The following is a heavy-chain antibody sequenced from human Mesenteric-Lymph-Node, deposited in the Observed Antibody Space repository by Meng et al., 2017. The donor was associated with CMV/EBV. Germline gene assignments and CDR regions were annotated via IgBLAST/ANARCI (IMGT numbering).Heavy chain of an antibody. CDR1: GGSSNTYY. D-gene: IGHD3-9*01. CDR2: INHSGST. V-gene: IGHV4-34*01. Sequence: SETLSPTCAVYGGSSNTYYWTWIRQLPGKGLEWIGEINHSGSTNYNPSLKSRVTISVDTSKNQFSLKLSSVTAADTAVYYCARGEEFYNTLTGYYNEIAIDYWGQGTLVTVSS. J-gene: IGHJ4*02. CDR3: ARGEEFYNTLTGYYNEIAIDY.